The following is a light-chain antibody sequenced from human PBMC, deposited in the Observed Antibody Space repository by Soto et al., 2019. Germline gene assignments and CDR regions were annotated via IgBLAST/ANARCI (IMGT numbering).Light chain of an antibody. CDR1: QSVSSN. CDR3: QQYNDWPSLT. V-gene: IGKV3D-15*01. Sequence: EIVMTQSPATLSVSPGERATLSCRASQSVSSNLAWYQHKPGQAPRLLIYGASTRATGIPARFSGSGSGTEFTLTISSLQSEDFAVYYCQQYNDWPSLTFGGGTKVELQ. CDR2: GAS. J-gene: IGKJ4*01.